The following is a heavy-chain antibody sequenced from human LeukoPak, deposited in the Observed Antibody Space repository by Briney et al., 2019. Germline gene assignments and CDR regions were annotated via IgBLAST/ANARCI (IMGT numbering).Heavy chain of an antibody. V-gene: IGHV3-30*04. CDR1: GFTFSRYF. J-gene: IGHJ6*02. CDR2: ISYDGSTQ. D-gene: IGHD5-18*01. Sequence: SLRLSCAASGFTFSRYFLLWVRQAPGKGLEWVAIISYDGSTQYYADSVKGRFTISRDNSKNTLFLQMNSLRAEDAAVYYCARDRVTYSYYYYYGMDVWGQGTTVTVSS. CDR3: ARDRVTYSYYYYYGMDV.